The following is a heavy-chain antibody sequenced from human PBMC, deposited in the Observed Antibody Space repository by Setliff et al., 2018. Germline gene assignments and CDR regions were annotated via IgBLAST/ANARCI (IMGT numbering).Heavy chain of an antibody. Sequence: PSETLSLTCNVSGGSIRSYYWSWIRQPPGKGPEWIGYMYYSGTTNYNPSLKSRATISVDTSKNQFSLRLSSVTAADTAVYYCARHDVMVRWFDYWGQGTLVTVS. V-gene: IGHV4-59*08. J-gene: IGHJ4*02. CDR3: ARHDVMVRWFDY. CDR2: MYYSGTT. D-gene: IGHD3-10*01. CDR1: GGSIRSYY.